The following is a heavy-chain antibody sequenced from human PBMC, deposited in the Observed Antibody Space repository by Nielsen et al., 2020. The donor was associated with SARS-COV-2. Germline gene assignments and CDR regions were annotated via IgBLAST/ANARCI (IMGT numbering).Heavy chain of an antibody. CDR1: GFTFSSYA. V-gene: IGHV3-7*01. CDR2: IKQDGSEK. CDR3: ARTYDSSGYYPTYIKA. Sequence: GGSLRLSCAASGFTFSSYAMHWVRQAPGKGLEWVANIKQDGSEKYYVDSVKGRFTISRDNAKNSLYLQMNSLRAEDTAVYYCARTYDSSGYYPTYIKAWGQGTLVTVSS. D-gene: IGHD3-22*01. J-gene: IGHJ4*02.